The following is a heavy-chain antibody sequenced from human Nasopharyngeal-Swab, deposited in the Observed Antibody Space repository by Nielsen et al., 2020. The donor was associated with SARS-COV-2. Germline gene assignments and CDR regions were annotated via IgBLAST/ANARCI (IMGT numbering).Heavy chain of an antibody. J-gene: IGHJ4*02. D-gene: IGHD6-19*01. CDR2: FSGSGGST. CDR3: AKNRWGSSGWFEIDY. CDR1: GFSFSNYA. V-gene: IGHV3-23*01. Sequence: GESLKISCVASGFSFSNYAVSWVRQAPGKGLEWVSVFSGSGGSTYYADSVKGRFTISGDNSKNTLYLQMNSLRAEDTAVYYCAKNRWGSSGWFEIDYWGQGTLVTVSS.